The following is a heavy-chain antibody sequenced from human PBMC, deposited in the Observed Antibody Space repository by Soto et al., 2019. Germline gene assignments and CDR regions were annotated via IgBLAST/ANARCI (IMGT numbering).Heavy chain of an antibody. D-gene: IGHD6-19*01. V-gene: IGHV1-69*09. CDR2: IMPPLGIT. CDR1: GGTFSSNG. J-gene: IGHJ6*02. Sequence: QVQLVQSGAEVKKPGSSVKVYCKASGGTFSSNGISWVRQAPGQGPEWMGGIMPPLGITKYAQKFEGRVTITADKSTITVYMALSSLRSEDTAVYFCAVDGDGPYSMDVWGQGTTVTVSS. CDR3: AVDGDGPYSMDV.